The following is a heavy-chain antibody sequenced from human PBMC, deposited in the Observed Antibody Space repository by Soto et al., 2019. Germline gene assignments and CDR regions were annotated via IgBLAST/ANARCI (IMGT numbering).Heavy chain of an antibody. CDR2: ISSSSSTI. CDR1: GFTFSSYS. V-gene: IGHV3-48*02. J-gene: IGHJ4*02. Sequence: PGGSLRLSCAASGFTFSSYSMNWVRQAPGKGLEWVSYISSSSSTIYYADSVKDRFTISRDNAKNSLYLQMNSLRDEDTAVYYCARDPLTYSSGWEFDYWGQGTLVTVSS. D-gene: IGHD6-19*01. CDR3: ARDPLTYSSGWEFDY.